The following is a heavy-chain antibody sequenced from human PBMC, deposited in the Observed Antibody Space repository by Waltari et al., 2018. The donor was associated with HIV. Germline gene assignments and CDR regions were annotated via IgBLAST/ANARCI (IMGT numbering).Heavy chain of an antibody. J-gene: IGHJ5*02. Sequence: QLQLQESGPGLVKPSETLSLTCTVSGGSISSSSYYWGWIRQPPGKGLEWIGSIYYSGSTYYNPSLKSRVTISVDTSKNQFSLKLSSVTAADTAVYYCARHSWFREFARRFDPWGQGTLVTVSS. V-gene: IGHV4-39*01. CDR2: IYYSGST. D-gene: IGHD3-10*01. CDR1: GGSISSSSYY. CDR3: ARHSWFREFARRFDP.